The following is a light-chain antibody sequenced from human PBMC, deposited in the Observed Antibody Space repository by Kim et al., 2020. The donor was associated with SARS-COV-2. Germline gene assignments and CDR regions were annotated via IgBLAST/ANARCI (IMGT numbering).Light chain of an antibody. CDR2: GKN. V-gene: IGLV3-19*01. CDR1: SLRSYY. Sequence: SSELTQDPAVSVALGQTVRITCQGDSLRSYYATWYQQKPGQAPILVIYGKNNRPSGIPDRFSGSSSGNTASFNITGTQACDETDYSCHSRDSNDNVVFGG. CDR3: HSRDSNDNVV. J-gene: IGLJ2*01.